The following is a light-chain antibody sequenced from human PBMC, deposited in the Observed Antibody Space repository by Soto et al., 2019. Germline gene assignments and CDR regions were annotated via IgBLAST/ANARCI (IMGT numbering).Light chain of an antibody. CDR3: QPYNNWPLT. CDR2: DTS. V-gene: IGKV1D-13*01. Sequence: AIQLTQSPSSLSASVGDRVTITCRASQDISSYLAWYQHKPGQTPRLLIYDTSTRATGVPARFSGSRSGPEFTLTINSLQSEDFAIYYCQPYNNWPLTFGGGTKVESK. J-gene: IGKJ4*01. CDR1: QDISSY.